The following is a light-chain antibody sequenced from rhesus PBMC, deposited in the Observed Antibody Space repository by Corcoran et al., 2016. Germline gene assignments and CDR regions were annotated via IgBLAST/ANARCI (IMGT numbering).Light chain of an antibody. Sequence: DIVMTQTPLSLPVTPGESASISCRSSQSLLDSYGFTHLPWYLQKPGQSPQLLIYLGSSRASGFPDRFRVSGSGTNFKMTISSVEAEDGGLYYCMQTLQTPFTFGPGTKLEIK. J-gene: IGKJ3*01. CDR3: MQTLQTPFT. CDR2: LGS. V-gene: IGKV2-78*01. CDR1: QSLLDSYGFTH.